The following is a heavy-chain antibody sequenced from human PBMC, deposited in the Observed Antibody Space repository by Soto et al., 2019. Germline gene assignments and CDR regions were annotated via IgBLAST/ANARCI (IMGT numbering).Heavy chain of an antibody. Sequence: GGSLRLSCAASGFTFSSYAMHWVRQAPGKGLEWVAVISYDGSNKYYADSVKGRFTISRDNSKNTLYLQMNSLRAEDTAVYYCARGTDFDWLLKSLGYGMDVWGQGTTVTVSS. D-gene: IGHD3-9*01. CDR1: GFTFSSYA. V-gene: IGHV3-30-3*01. CDR2: ISYDGSNK. CDR3: ARGTDFDWLLKSLGYGMDV. J-gene: IGHJ6*02.